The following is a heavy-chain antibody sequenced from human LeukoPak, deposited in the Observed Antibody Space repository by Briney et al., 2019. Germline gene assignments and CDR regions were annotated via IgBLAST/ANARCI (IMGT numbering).Heavy chain of an antibody. J-gene: IGHJ5*02. V-gene: IGHV3-15*01. CDR2: IKSKTDGGTT. D-gene: IGHD3-22*01. CDR3: ARARSFASITMNP. Sequence: GGSLRLSCAASGFTFSNAWMSWVRQAPGKGLEWVGRIKSKTDGGTTDYAAPVKGRFTISRDDSKTTLYLQMNSLKTEDTAVYYCARARSFASITMNPWGQGTLVTVSS. CDR1: GFTFSNAW.